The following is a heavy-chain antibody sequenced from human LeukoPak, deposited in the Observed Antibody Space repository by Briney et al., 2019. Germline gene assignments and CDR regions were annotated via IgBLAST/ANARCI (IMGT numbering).Heavy chain of an antibody. V-gene: IGHV4-39*01. D-gene: IGHD3-10*01. J-gene: IGHJ3*02. CDR1: GGSISSGGYY. CDR2: IYYSGST. CDR3: VRQVYGSDAFEI. Sequence: SETLSLTCTVSGGSISSGGYYWGWIRRPPGKGLEWIGSIYYSGSTYYNPSLKSRVTIPVDTSKNRFSLKLSSVTAADTAVYYCVRQVYGSDAFEIWGQGTMVTVSS.